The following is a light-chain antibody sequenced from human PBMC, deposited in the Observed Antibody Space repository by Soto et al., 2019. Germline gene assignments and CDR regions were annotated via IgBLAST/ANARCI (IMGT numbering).Light chain of an antibody. J-gene: IGLJ1*01. CDR2: EVS. CDR3: SSYPSGSATVGA. V-gene: IGLV2-14*01. Sequence: QSVLTQPASVSGSPGQSITISCTGTSSDVGGYNYVTWYQQHPGKAPNLMIYEVSNRPSGVSIRFSGAKSGTTASLTISGFQDEAEGDYYGSSYPSGSATVGAFGTGTK. CDR1: SSDVGGYNY.